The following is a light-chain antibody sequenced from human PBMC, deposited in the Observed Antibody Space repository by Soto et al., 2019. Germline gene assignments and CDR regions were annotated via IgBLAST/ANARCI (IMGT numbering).Light chain of an antibody. CDR2: DAS. CDR1: QSISSW. CDR3: QQYNSYSWT. V-gene: IGKV1-5*01. J-gene: IGKJ1*01. Sequence: DIQMTQSPSTLSASVGDRVTITCLASQSISSWLAWYQQKPGKAPKLLIYDASSLESGVPSRFSGSGSGTEVTLTISSLQPDDFATYYCQQYNSYSWTFGQGTKVEIK.